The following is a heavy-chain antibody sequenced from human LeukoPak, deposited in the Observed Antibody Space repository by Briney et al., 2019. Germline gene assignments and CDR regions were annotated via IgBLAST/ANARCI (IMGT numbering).Heavy chain of an antibody. CDR2: IYYSGST. J-gene: IGHJ4*02. D-gene: IGHD5-18*01. Sequence: SSETLSLTCTVSGGSISSSSYYWGWIRQPPGKGLEWIGSIYYSGSTYYNPSLKSRVTISVDTSKNQFSLKLSSVTAADTAVYYCASRPTAMPPNRLDYWGRGTLVTVSS. V-gene: IGHV4-39*07. CDR3: ASRPTAMPPNRLDY. CDR1: GGSISSSSYY.